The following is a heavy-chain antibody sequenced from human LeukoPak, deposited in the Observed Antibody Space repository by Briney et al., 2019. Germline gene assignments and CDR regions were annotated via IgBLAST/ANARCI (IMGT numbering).Heavy chain of an antibody. Sequence: ASVKVSCKASGYTFTSYYMYWVGQAPGQGLEWMGIINPSGGSTSYAQKFQGRVTMTRDTSTSTVYMELSSLRSEDAAVYYCARDSGMVRGTVDYWGQGTLVTVSS. CDR3: ARDSGMVRGTVDY. CDR2: INPSGGST. V-gene: IGHV1-46*01. J-gene: IGHJ4*02. CDR1: GYTFTSYY. D-gene: IGHD3-10*01.